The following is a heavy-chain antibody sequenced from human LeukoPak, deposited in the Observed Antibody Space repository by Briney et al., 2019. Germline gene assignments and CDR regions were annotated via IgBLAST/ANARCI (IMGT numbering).Heavy chain of an antibody. J-gene: IGHJ4*02. CDR1: GGSISSSTFY. D-gene: IGHD3-9*01. CDR2: LYYSGST. CDR3: ARDYYDILTGYSPGGY. Sequence: SETLSLTCTVSGGSISSSTFYWGWIRQPPGKGLEWIGSLYYSGSTYYNPSLKSQVTISVDTSKNQFSLKLSSVTAADTAVYYCARDYYDILTGYSPGGYWGQGTLVTVSS. V-gene: IGHV4-39*07.